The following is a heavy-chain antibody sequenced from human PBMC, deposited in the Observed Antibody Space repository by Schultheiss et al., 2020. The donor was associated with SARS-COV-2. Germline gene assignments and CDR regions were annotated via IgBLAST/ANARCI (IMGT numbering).Heavy chain of an antibody. CDR2: IYYSGST. D-gene: IGHD3-22*01. V-gene: IGHV4-4*02. J-gene: IGHJ4*02. CDR1: GGSISSSNW. CDR3: ARGSYSSGYCFDY. Sequence: SETLSLTCAVSGGSISSSNWWSWVRQPPGKGLEWIGYIYYSGSTYYNPSLKSRVTISVDTSKNQFSLKLSSVTAADTAVYYCARGSYSSGYCFDYWGQGTLVTVSS.